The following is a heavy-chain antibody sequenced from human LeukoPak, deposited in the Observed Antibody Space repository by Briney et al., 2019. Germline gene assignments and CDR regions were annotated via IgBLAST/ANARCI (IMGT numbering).Heavy chain of an antibody. J-gene: IGHJ4*02. Sequence: SVKVSCKASGGTFSSYAISWVRQAPGQGLEWMGRIIPIFGTANYAQKFQGRITITTDESTSTAYMELSSLISEDTAVYYCASFSSRLGYYFDYWGQGTLVTVSS. CDR2: IIPIFGTA. CDR3: ASFSSRLGYYFDY. V-gene: IGHV1-69*05. CDR1: GGTFSSYA. D-gene: IGHD6-6*01.